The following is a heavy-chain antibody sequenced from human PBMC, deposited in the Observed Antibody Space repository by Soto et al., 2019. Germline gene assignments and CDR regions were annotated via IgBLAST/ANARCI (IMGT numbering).Heavy chain of an antibody. J-gene: IGHJ4*02. CDR1: GFTFSGSW. D-gene: IGHD3-3*01. CDR2: INGDGSGT. Sequence: EVQLVESGGGLVQPGGSLRLSCAASGFTFSGSWMHWVRQDPGKGLVWVSRINGDGSGTSYAEFVKGRFTISRDDAKNTLFLQMNGLRAEDTAVYYCARGIFGSGTANEYWGQGTLVTVSS. V-gene: IGHV3-74*01. CDR3: ARGIFGSGTANEY.